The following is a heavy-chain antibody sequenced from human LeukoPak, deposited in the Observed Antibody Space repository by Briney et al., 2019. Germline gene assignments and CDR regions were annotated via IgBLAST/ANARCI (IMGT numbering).Heavy chain of an antibody. D-gene: IGHD7-27*01. Sequence: GSLRLSCAASGFTFSSHGMNWVRQAPGKGLEWIGTMYHSGSTNYNPSLKSRVTISVDTSKNQFSLKLSSVTAADTAVYFCARGFRGDNFDYWGQGTLVTVSS. CDR3: ARGFRGDNFDY. J-gene: IGHJ4*02. V-gene: IGHV4-4*01. CDR1: GFTFSSHG. CDR2: MYHSGST.